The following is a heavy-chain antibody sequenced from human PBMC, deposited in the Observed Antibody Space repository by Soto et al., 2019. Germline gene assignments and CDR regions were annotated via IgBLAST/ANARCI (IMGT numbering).Heavy chain of an antibody. CDR1: GFPFSSYR. CDR3: ARDSCSSTSCYGAVYAFDI. D-gene: IGHD2-2*01. J-gene: IGHJ3*02. Sequence: GGSLRLSCAASGFPFSSYRMHWIRPAPGKGLEWVAVIWYDGSNKYYADSVKGRFTISRDNSKNTLYMQMNSLRAEDTAVYYCARDSCSSTSCYGAVYAFDIWGQGTMVTVSS. CDR2: IWYDGSNK. V-gene: IGHV3-33*01.